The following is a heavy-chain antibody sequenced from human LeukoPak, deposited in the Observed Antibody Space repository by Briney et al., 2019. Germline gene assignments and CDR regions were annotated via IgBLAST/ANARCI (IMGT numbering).Heavy chain of an antibody. Sequence: KPSETLSLTCTVSGGSISSYYWSWIRQPPGKGLEWIGEIHHNGSTNCNPSLKSRVIMSLDTSKNQFSLNLNSVTAADTAVYYCARAKFTCQPGGVWGQGTMVTVSS. CDR1: GGSISSYY. J-gene: IGHJ3*01. CDR2: IHHNGST. V-gene: IGHV4-34*01. CDR3: ARAKFTCQPGGV. D-gene: IGHD2/OR15-2a*01.